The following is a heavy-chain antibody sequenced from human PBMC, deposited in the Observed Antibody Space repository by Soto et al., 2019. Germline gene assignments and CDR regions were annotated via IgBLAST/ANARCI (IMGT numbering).Heavy chain of an antibody. V-gene: IGHV1-2*02. CDR3: ARVRHGDTLSFDY. CDR2: INPNSGGT. CDR1: GYTFTGYY. J-gene: IGHJ4*02. Sequence: SVKVSCKASGYTFTGYYMHWVLQAPGQELGLRGWINPNSGGTNYAQKFQGRVTMTRGTAISTAYMELSRLRADATAVDYCARVRHGDTLSFDYWGQGTMVTVSS. D-gene: IGHD4-17*01.